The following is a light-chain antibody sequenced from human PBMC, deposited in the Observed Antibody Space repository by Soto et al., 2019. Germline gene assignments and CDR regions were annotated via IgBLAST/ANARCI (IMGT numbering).Light chain of an antibody. CDR1: QSINNL. Sequence: DVQMTQSPSTLSASVGDRVTITCRASQSINNLLAWYQQKPGKAPKFLIYDVSTLESEVPSRFSGSGSGTEFTLTISSLQPEDFATYNCQQYDSYPLTFGGGTRVEIK. CDR2: DVS. V-gene: IGKV1-5*01. J-gene: IGKJ4*01. CDR3: QQYDSYPLT.